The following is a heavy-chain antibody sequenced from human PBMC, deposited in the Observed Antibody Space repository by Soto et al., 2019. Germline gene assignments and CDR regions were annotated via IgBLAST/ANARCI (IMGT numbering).Heavy chain of an antibody. V-gene: IGHV1-18*04. D-gene: IGHD1-26*01. Sequence: ASVKVSCKESGYTFTSYGISWVRQAPGQGLEWMGWISAYNGNTNYAQKLQGRVTMTTDTSTSTAYMELRSLRSDDTAVYYCASDTLGASFGYRRERPPAPVSS. CDR1: GYTFTSYG. J-gene: IGHJ4*02. CDR2: ISAYNGNT. CDR3: ASDTLGASFGY.